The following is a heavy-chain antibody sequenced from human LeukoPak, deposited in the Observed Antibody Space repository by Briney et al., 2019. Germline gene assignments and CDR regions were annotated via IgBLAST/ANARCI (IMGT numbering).Heavy chain of an antibody. CDR3: ARGPRRSSGYDLDY. CDR2: IKQDGSEK. D-gene: IGHD5-12*01. J-gene: IGHJ4*02. Sequence: GGSLRLSCAASGFAFSSYWMSWVRQAPGKGLEWVANIKQDGSEKYYVDSVKGRFTISRDNAKNSLYLQMNSLRAEDTAVYYCARGPRRSSGYDLDYWGQGTLVTVSS. CDR1: GFAFSSYW. V-gene: IGHV3-7*03.